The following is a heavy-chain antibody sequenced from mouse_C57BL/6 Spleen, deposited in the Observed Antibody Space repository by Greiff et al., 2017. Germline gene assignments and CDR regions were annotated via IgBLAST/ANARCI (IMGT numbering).Heavy chain of an antibody. CDR1: GYAFSSSW. J-gene: IGHJ1*03. Sequence: VQLQQSGPELVKPGASVKISCKASGYAFSSSWMNWVKQRPGKGLEWIGRIYPGDGATNYNGTFKGKATLTADKSSSTAYMQLSSLTSEDSAVYFCARSLYYYGSSHWYFDVWGTGTTVTVSS. CDR2: IYPGDGAT. V-gene: IGHV1-82*01. CDR3: ARSLYYYGSSHWYFDV. D-gene: IGHD1-1*01.